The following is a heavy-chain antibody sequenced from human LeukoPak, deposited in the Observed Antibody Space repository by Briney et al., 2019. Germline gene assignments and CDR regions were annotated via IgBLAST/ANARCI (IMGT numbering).Heavy chain of an antibody. J-gene: IGHJ4*02. Sequence: KTSETLSLTCTVSGGSISSYYWSWIRQPPGKGLEWIGYIYYSGSTNYNPSLKSRVTISVDTSKNQFSLKLSPVTAADTAVYYCARTYYYDSSVTFDYWGQGTLVTVSS. CDR2: IYYSGST. CDR3: ARTYYYDSSVTFDY. CDR1: GGSISSYY. D-gene: IGHD3-22*01. V-gene: IGHV4-59*01.